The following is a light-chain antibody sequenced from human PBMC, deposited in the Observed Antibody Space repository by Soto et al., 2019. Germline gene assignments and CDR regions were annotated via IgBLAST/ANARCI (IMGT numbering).Light chain of an antibody. Sequence: EIVLTQSPGTLSLSPGERATLSCRASQSVSSSYLAWYQQKPGQAPRLLIYAASSRATGIPDRFSGSGSGTDFTLTITRLESEDFAVYYCQQRGTFGPGNKVDIK. CDR3: QQRGT. CDR1: QSVSSSY. CDR2: AAS. V-gene: IGKV3-20*01. J-gene: IGKJ3*01.